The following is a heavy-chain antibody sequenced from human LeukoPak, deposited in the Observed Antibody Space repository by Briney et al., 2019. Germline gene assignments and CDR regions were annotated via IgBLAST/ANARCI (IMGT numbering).Heavy chain of an antibody. Sequence: ASVKVSCKASGYTFTRYYMHWVRQAPGQGLEWMGWINPNSGGTNYAQKFQGRVTMTRDTSISTAYMELSRLRSDDTAVYYCAADVGYCSSTSCYMGWFDPWGQGTLVTVSS. CDR3: AADVGYCSSTSCYMGWFDP. J-gene: IGHJ5*02. D-gene: IGHD2-2*03. CDR2: INPNSGGT. CDR1: GYTFTRYY. V-gene: IGHV1-2*02.